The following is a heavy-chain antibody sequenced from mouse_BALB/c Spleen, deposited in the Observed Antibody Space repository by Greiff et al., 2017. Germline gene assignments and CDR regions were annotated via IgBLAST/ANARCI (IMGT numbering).Heavy chain of an antibody. CDR1: GFTFSSYG. Sequence: EVKVVESGGGLVQPGGSLKLSCAASGFTFSSYGMSWVRQTPDKRLELVATINSNGGSTYYPDSVKGRFTISRDNAKNTLYLQMSSLKSEDTAMYYCARDLPSYAMDYWGQGTSVTVSS. CDR3: ARDLPSYAMDY. D-gene: IGHD6-1*01. J-gene: IGHJ4*01. V-gene: IGHV5-6-3*01. CDR2: INSNGGST.